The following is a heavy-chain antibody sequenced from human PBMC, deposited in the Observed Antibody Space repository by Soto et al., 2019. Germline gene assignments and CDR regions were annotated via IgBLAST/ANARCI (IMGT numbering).Heavy chain of an antibody. J-gene: IGHJ4*02. V-gene: IGHV1-69*02. D-gene: IGHD6-13*01. Sequence: QVQLVQSGAEVKKPGSSVKVSCKASGGTFSSYTISWVRQAPGQGLEWMGRIIPILGIANYAQKFQGRVTITADKSTGTAYMGLSSLRSEDTAVYYCARRAAGIDYWGQGTLVTVSS. CDR2: IIPILGIA. CDR1: GGTFSSYT. CDR3: ARRAAGIDY.